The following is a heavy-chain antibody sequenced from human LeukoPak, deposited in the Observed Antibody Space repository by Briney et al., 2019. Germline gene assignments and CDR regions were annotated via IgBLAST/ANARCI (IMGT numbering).Heavy chain of an antibody. D-gene: IGHD1-14*01. CDR1: GFTFSRYW. CDR2: INSDGRSA. V-gene: IGHV3-74*01. CDR3: ALAMFGTNAFDI. J-gene: IGHJ3*02. Sequence: GGSLRLSCAASGFTFSRYWRHWVRQAPGKGLVWVSHINSDGRSATYADSVKGRFAISRDNAKNTLFLQMDSLRAEDTAVYYCALAMFGTNAFDIWGQGTMVTVSS.